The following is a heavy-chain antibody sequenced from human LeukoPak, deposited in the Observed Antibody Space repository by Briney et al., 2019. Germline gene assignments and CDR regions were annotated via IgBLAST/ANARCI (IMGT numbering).Heavy chain of an antibody. Sequence: SGGSLRLSCAASGFTFSTYGMHWVRQAPGKGLEWEAFILYDGSSKYYADSVKGRFTISRDNSKKTLYLQMNSLRAEDTAVYYCAKEVVEYSGSYPYYFDYWGQGTLVTVSS. V-gene: IGHV3-30*02. J-gene: IGHJ4*02. D-gene: IGHD1-26*01. CDR1: GFTFSTYG. CDR2: ILYDGSSK. CDR3: AKEVVEYSGSYPYYFDY.